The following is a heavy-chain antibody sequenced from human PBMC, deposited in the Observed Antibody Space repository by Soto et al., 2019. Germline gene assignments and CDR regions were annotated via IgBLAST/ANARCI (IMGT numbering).Heavy chain of an antibody. CDR2: ISAYNGKT. Sequence: ASEKVSCKASGYTFSSHTISWVRQAPGQGLQWMGRISAYNGKTNYALTLQGRVTMTTDTSTSTAYMELKSLRSDDTAVYYCAIFHGENILVVEAAPDYWG. CDR1: GYTFSSHT. D-gene: IGHD2-15*01. CDR3: AIFHGENILVVEAAPDY. V-gene: IGHV1-18*04. J-gene: IGHJ4*01.